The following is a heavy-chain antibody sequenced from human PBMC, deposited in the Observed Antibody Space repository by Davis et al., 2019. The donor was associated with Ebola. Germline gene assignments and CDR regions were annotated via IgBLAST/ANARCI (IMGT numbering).Heavy chain of an antibody. D-gene: IGHD2-2*01. J-gene: IGHJ4*02. CDR3: ARGSVIGSTSWYYNY. V-gene: IGHV4-34*01. CDR2: INHSGST. Sequence: MPSETLSLTCAVYGGSFSGFYWSWIRQPPGKGLEWIGEINHSGSTNYNPSLKSRVTMSVDTSKNQFSLKLYSVTAADTAVYYCARGSVIGSTSWYYNYWGQGTLVTVSS. CDR1: GGSFSGFY.